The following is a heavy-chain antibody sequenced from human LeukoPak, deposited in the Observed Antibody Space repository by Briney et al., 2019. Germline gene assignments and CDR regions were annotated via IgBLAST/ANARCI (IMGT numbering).Heavy chain of an antibody. Sequence: PSETLSLTCAVYVGSFSGYYWSWIRQPPGKGLEWVGEINHSGSTNYNSSLKSRVTISVDTSKNQFSLKLSSVTAADTAVYYCARGYYGSGSHCCHMDVWGKGTTITVS. D-gene: IGHD3-10*01. CDR1: VGSFSGYY. CDR2: INHSGST. CDR3: ARGYYGSGSHCCHMDV. J-gene: IGHJ6*03. V-gene: IGHV4-34*01.